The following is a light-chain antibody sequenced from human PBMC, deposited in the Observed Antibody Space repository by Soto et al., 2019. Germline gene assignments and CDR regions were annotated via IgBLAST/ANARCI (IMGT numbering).Light chain of an antibody. V-gene: IGKV3-20*01. CDR3: QQYGGSPRT. CDR2: GAS. J-gene: IGKJ1*01. CDR1: QSVSSSY. Sequence: DIVLTQSPGTLSSPRRRRATLSFRASQSVSSSYLAWYQQKPGQAPRLLIHGASNRATGIPDRFSGSGSGTDFTLTITRLEPEDFAVYYCQQYGGSPRTFGQGTKVDIK.